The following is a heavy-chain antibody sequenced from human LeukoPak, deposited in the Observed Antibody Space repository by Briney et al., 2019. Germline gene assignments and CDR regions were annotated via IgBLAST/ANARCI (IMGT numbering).Heavy chain of an antibody. V-gene: IGHV3-30*04. CDR1: GFTFSSYA. CDR2: ISYDGSNK. CDR3: ASLTIFGTKPIDFDY. Sequence: QPGGSLRLSCAASGFTFSSYAMHWVRQAPGKGLEWVAVISYDGSNKYYADSVKGRFTISRDNSKNTLYLQMNSLRAEDTAVYYCASLTIFGTKPIDFDYWGQGTLVTVSS. D-gene: IGHD3-3*01. J-gene: IGHJ4*02.